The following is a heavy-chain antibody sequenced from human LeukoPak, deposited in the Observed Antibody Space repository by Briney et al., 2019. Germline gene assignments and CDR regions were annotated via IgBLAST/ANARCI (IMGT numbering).Heavy chain of an antibody. V-gene: IGHV4-4*02. Sequence: SGTLSLTCAVSGGSISSSNWWSWVRQPLGKGLEWIGEIYHSGSTNYNPSLKSRVTISLDKSKNQVSLKLNSVTAADTAVYYCARALGAFDIWGQGTMVTVSS. J-gene: IGHJ3*02. CDR2: IYHSGST. CDR3: ARALGAFDI. CDR1: GGSISSSNW.